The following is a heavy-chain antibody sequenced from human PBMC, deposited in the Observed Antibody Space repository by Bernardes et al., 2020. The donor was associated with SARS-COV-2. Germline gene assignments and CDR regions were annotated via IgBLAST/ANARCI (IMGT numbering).Heavy chain of an antibody. D-gene: IGHD3-10*01. CDR1: GDSISSYY. J-gene: IGHJ6*04. V-gene: IGHV4-59*01. Sequence: SETLSLTCVVSGDSISSYYWSWIRQPPGKGLEWIGYIYNSGSTYYNPSLKSRVTMSVDTSKNQFSLNLRSVTAADTAVYYCAREYYYSFYYYYGIDVWGKGTAVTVSS. CDR3: AREYYYSFYYYYGIDV. CDR2: IYNSGST.